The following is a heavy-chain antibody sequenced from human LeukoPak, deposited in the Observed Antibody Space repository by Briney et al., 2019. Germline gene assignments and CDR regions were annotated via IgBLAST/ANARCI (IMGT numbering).Heavy chain of an antibody. CDR2: IYYSGSI. CDR1: RGSIRSSNHY. J-gene: IGHJ4*02. V-gene: IGHV4-39*01. D-gene: IGHD5-24*01. CDR3: ARQILFHSERWLQFFDY. Sequence: SETLSLTCAVSRGSIRSSNHYWGWIRQPPGKGLEWIGSIYYSGSIYYNPSLKSRVTISVDTSKNQFSLKLSSVTAADTAVYYCARQILFHSERWLQFFDYWGQGILVTVSS.